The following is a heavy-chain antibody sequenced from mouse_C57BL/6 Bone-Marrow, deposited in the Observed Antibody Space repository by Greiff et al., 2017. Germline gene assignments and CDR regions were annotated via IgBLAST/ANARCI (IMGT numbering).Heavy chain of an antibody. CDR1: GFNIKDDY. CDR3: TTGGYYVFAY. J-gene: IGHJ3*01. V-gene: IGHV14-4*01. CDR2: IDPENGDT. D-gene: IGHD2-3*01. Sequence: VQLQQSGAELVRPGASVKLSCTASGFNIKDDYMHWVKQRPEQGLEWLGWIDPENGDTEYASKFQGKATITADTSSNTAYRQLSSLTSEDTAVYYCTTGGYYVFAYWGQGTLVTVSA.